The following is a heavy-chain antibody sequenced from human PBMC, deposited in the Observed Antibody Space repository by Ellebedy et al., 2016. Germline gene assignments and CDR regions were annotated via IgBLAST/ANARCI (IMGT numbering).Heavy chain of an antibody. D-gene: IGHD3-16*01. CDR3: TRGGLDNSFDV. CDR1: GFTFRNFF. CDR2: ISGDGGST. V-gene: IGHV3-23*01. Sequence: GGSLRLXXATSGFTFRNFFMSWVRQTPGKGLEWVSTISGDGGSTYFADSVKGRFTISRDNAKNSVYLQMNSLRDEDTAVYYCTRGGLDNSFDVWGQGTMVTVSS. J-gene: IGHJ3*01.